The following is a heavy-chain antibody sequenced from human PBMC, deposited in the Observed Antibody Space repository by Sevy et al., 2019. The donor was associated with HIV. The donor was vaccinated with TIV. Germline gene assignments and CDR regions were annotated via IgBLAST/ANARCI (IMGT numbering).Heavy chain of an antibody. Sequence: GGSLRLSCTASGFTFGDYAMSWFRQAPGKGLEWVGFIRSKAYGGTTEYAASVKGRFTISRDDSKSIAYLQMNSLKTGETAVYYCTRDKQGEQWLVRAFDIWGQGTMVTVSS. CDR2: IRSKAYGGTT. CDR1: GFTFGDYA. CDR3: TRDKQGEQWLVRAFDI. D-gene: IGHD6-19*01. J-gene: IGHJ3*02. V-gene: IGHV3-49*03.